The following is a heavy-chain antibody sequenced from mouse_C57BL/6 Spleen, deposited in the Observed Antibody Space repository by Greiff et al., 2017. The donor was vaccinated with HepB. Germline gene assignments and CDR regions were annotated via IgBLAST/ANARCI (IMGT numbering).Heavy chain of an antibody. V-gene: IGHV1-50*01. Sequence: QVQLQQPGAELVKPGASVKLSCKASGYTFTSYWMQWVKQRPGQGLEWIGEIDPSDSYTNYNQKFKGKATLTVDTSSSTAYMQLSSLTSEDSAVYYCARSTFITRSGDYWGQGTTLTVSS. CDR1: GYTFTSYW. CDR2: IDPSDSYT. CDR3: ARSTFITRSGDY. D-gene: IGHD1-1*01. J-gene: IGHJ2*01.